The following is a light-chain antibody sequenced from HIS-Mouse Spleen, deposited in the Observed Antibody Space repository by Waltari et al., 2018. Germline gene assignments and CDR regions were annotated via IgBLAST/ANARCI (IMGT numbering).Light chain of an antibody. CDR1: SSTIGSNY. CDR2: RNN. CDR3: AAWDDSLSGYV. Sequence: QSVLTQPPSASGTPGQRVTISCSGSSSTIGSNYVYWYQNLPGTAPKLLIYRNNQRPSGVPDRFSGSKSGTSASLAISGLRSEDEADYYCAAWDDSLSGYVFGTGTKVTVL. J-gene: IGLJ1*01. V-gene: IGLV1-47*01.